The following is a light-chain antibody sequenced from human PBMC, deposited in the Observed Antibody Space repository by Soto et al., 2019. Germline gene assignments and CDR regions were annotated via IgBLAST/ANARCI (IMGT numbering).Light chain of an antibody. CDR2: NNN. CDR3: AAWDDSLNVHYV. CDR1: NSDIGTNT. V-gene: IGLV1-44*01. Sequence: QSVLTQPPSASGTPGQRVTISCSGSNSDIGTNTVNWYQQLPGTAPKLLIYNNNQRPSGVPDRFSGSKSGTSASLAISGLQSEDEADYYCAAWDDSLNVHYVFGTGTKVTVL. J-gene: IGLJ1*01.